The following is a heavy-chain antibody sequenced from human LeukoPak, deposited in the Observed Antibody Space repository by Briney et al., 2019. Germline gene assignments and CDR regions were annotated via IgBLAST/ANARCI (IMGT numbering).Heavy chain of an antibody. CDR1: GGTFINFA. D-gene: IGHD3-22*01. V-gene: IGHV1-69*13. CDR2: IIPIYGTA. J-gene: IGHJ6*02. Sequence: SVKVSCKASGGTFINFAISWVRQAPGQGLEWMGRIIPIYGTAIYAQKFQGRVTITADESTSTAYMELSSLRSEDTAVYYCARPSGGAYYYDSYVGMDVWGQGTTVTVSS. CDR3: ARPSGGAYYYDSYVGMDV.